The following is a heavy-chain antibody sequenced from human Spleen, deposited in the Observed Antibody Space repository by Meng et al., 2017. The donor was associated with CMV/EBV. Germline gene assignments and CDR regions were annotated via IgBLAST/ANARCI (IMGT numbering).Heavy chain of an antibody. Sequence: ASVKVSCKVSGHNITELSMHWVRQAPGKGLEWMGGFDPEDAKPVYAQKFQGRVALTEDTSTDTTYMEVSGLRSEDTAVYFCAREILLREPPYYGLDVWGRGTTVTVSS. D-gene: IGHD2-15*01. CDR3: AREILLREPPYYGLDV. CDR2: FDPEDAKP. CDR1: GHNITELS. V-gene: IGHV1-24*01. J-gene: IGHJ6*02.